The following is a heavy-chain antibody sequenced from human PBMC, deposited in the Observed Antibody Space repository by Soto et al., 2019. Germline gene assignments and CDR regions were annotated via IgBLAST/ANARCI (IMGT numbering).Heavy chain of an antibody. V-gene: IGHV3-23*01. CDR3: AKYPIWQDSVRIVFDY. D-gene: IGHD3-10*01. Sequence: EVQLLESGGGLVQPGETLRLSCAASGFTFSTYPMAWVRQAPGNGLEWVSSITSGGDKTYYVDSVKGRFTISRDNFKNTLYLQMNSLRPEDTAVYYCAKYPIWQDSVRIVFDYWGQGTLVTVSS. CDR2: ITSGGDKT. J-gene: IGHJ4*02. CDR1: GFTFSTYP.